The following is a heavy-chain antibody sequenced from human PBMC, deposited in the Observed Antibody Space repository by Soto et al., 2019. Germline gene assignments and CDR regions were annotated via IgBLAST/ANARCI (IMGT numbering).Heavy chain of an antibody. D-gene: IGHD6-19*01. CDR2: IYYSGST. Sequence: PXETLSIPCTDAGGSISTYCWSWIRQPPGKGLDWIGYIYYSGSTIYNPSLKSRVTISVDTSKNQFSLKLRSVTAADTAVYYCASDRSSGWDQGYGMDVWGQGTTVTVSS. V-gene: IGHV4-59*01. CDR1: GGSISTYC. CDR3: ASDRSSGWDQGYGMDV. J-gene: IGHJ6*02.